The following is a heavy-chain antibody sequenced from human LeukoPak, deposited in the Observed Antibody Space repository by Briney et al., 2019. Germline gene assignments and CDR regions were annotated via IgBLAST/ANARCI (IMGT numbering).Heavy chain of an antibody. J-gene: IGHJ4*02. CDR1: GYTFTSYG. D-gene: IGHD3-9*01. Sequence: ASVKVSCKASGYTFTSYGISWVRQAPGQGLEWMGWISAYNGNTNYARKLQGRVTMTTDTSTSTAYMELRSLRSDDTAVYYCARTPDWLFPRLYYFDYWGQGTLVTVSS. CDR3: ARTPDWLFPRLYYFDY. CDR2: ISAYNGNT. V-gene: IGHV1-18*01.